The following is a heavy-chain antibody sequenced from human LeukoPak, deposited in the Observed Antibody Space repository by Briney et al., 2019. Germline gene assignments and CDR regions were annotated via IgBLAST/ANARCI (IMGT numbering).Heavy chain of an antibody. CDR1: GYTFTSYY. CDR2: INPSGGST. J-gene: IGHJ6*03. D-gene: IGHD5-18*01. Sequence: GASVKVSCKASGYTFTSYYMHWVRQAPGQGLEWIGIINPSGGSTSYAQKFQGRVTMTRDTSTSTVYMELSSLRSEDTAVYYCARDGYSYGLGRYYYYYYMDVWGKGTTVTVSS. CDR3: ARDGYSYGLGRYYYYYYMDV. V-gene: IGHV1-46*01.